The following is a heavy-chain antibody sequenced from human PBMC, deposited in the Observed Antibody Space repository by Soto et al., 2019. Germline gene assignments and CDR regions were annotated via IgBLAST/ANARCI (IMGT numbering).Heavy chain of an antibody. J-gene: IGHJ6*02. CDR1: GGTFSRYA. V-gene: IGHV1-69*13. CDR2: IIPIFGKA. D-gene: IGHD2-15*01. CDR3: AREGRVFVVVVAATPYVIDCYHRVVV. Sequence: SVKVSYKASGGTFSRYAIRWLRPAPGKGLEWMGGIIPIFGKANYAQKLQGTVTITADESRSTAYRELSSLRSEDTAVYYCAREGRVFVVVVAATPYVIDCYHRVVVWGQRPPVTV.